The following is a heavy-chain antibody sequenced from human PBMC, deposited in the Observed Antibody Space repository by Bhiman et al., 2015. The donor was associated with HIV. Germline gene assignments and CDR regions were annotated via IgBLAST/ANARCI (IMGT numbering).Heavy chain of an antibody. Sequence: EVQLVESGGGLVKPGGSLRLSCAASGFTFNSYTMNWVRQAPGKGLEWVSSISSSSSYIYYADSLKGRFTISRDNAKNSLYLQMNSLRAEDTAVYYCARGSSSALSAERFDPWGQGTLVTVSS. J-gene: IGHJ5*02. CDR3: ARGSSSALSAERFDP. CDR2: ISSSSSYI. V-gene: IGHV3-21*06. D-gene: IGHD6-6*01. CDR1: GFTFNSYT.